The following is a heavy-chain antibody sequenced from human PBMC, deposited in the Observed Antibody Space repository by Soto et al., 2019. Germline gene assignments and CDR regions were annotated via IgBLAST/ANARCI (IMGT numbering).Heavy chain of an antibody. CDR1: GGSISSYY. CDR3: ARTHYYDSSGLDY. J-gene: IGHJ4*02. Sequence: SETLSLTCAVYGGSISSYYWSWIRQPPGKGLEWIGYIYYSGSTNYNPSLKSRVTISVDTSKNQFSLKLSSVTAADTAVYYCARTHYYDSSGLDYWGQGTLVTVSS. V-gene: IGHV4-59*01. CDR2: IYYSGST. D-gene: IGHD3-22*01.